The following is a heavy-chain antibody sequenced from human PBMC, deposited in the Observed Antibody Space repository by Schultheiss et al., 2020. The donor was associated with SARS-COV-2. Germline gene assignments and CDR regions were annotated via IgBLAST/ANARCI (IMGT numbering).Heavy chain of an antibody. J-gene: IGHJ4*02. CDR1: GFTFSGSA. Sequence: GSLRLSCAASGFTFSGSAMHWVRQASGKGLEWVSAISGSGGSTYYADSVKGRFTISRDNSKNTLYLQMNSLRAEDTAVYYCAKTVTSSHDYWGQGTLVTVSS. D-gene: IGHD4-17*01. CDR2: ISGSGGST. CDR3: AKTVTSSHDY. V-gene: IGHV3-23*01.